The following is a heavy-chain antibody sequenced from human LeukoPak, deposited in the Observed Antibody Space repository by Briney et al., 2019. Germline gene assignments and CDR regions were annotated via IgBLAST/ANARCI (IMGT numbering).Heavy chain of an antibody. D-gene: IGHD5-18*01. CDR2: IYHSGST. CDR1: GYSISSGYY. J-gene: IGHJ5*02. V-gene: IGHV4-38-2*02. CDR3: ARGGYSYGPA. Sequence: PSETLSLTCTVSGYSISSGYYWGWIRQPPGKGLEWIGSIYHSGSTYYNPSLKSRVTISVDTSKNQFSLKLSSVTAADTAVYYCARGGYSYGPAWGQGTLVTVSS.